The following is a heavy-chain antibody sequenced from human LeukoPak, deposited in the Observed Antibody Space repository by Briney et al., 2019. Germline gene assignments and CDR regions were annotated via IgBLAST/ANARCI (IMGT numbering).Heavy chain of an antibody. J-gene: IGHJ5*02. CDR3: AREITNPDWLDP. CDR2: ISGRSTYI. D-gene: IGHD5-24*01. V-gene: IGHV3-21*01. Sequence: PGGSLRLSCGASGFTFSSYSMNWVRQAPGKGLEWVSSISGRSTYIYYADLVKGRFTISRDNANNSLYLQMNSLRTEDTAVYYCAREITNPDWLDPWGQGTLVTVSS. CDR1: GFTFSSYS.